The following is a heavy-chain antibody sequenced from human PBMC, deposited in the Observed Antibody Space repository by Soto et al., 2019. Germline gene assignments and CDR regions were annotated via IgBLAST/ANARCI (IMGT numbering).Heavy chain of an antibody. J-gene: IGHJ4*02. CDR3: ATSNGMGSPAFDY. CDR2: TIPILSMS. CDR1: GDTFSSYT. D-gene: IGHD3-10*01. V-gene: IGHV1-69*02. Sequence: QVHLVQSGAELKKPGSSVRVSCKASGDTFSSYTINWVRQAPGLGLEWMGRTIPILSMSNYALKFQGRLTITAHKASSIAYMEPSSVRSEARATYYCATSNGMGSPAFDYWGQGVLVNFSS.